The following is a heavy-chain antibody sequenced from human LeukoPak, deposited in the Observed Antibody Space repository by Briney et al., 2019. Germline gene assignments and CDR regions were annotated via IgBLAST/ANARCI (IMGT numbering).Heavy chain of an antibody. Sequence: GGSLRLSCAASGFTFSSYWMHWVRQAPGKGLVWVSRINTDGSSTSYADSVKGRFTISRDNAKNTLYLQMNSLRAEDTAVYYCARVLRYFDWLSPFGYWGQGTLLTVSS. CDR2: INTDGSST. CDR3: ARVLRYFDWLSPFGY. J-gene: IGHJ4*02. CDR1: GFTFSSYW. D-gene: IGHD3-9*01. V-gene: IGHV3-74*01.